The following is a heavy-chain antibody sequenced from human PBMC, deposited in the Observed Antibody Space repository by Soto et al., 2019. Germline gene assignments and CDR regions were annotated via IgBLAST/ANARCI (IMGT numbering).Heavy chain of an antibody. CDR2: VESSGRT. D-gene: IGHD3-10*01. V-gene: IGHV4-61*08. Sequence: SETLSLTCTVSGDSMTKNYRSWSMTNYYYWSWIRQTPGKGLEWIGYVESSGRTEYKPSLASRVTLSLDSSQNQCSLTLRSVTTADRALPFCARGVYGADLDYWGQGIPVTVSS. CDR1: GDSMTKNYRSWSMTNYYY. CDR3: ARGVYGADLDY. J-gene: IGHJ4*02.